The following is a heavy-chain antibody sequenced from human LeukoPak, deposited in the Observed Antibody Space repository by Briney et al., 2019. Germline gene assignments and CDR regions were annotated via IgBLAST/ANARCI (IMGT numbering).Heavy chain of an antibody. J-gene: IGHJ4*02. Sequence: GGSLRLSCAASGFTFSSYGMHWVRQAPGKGLEWVAFIRYDGSNKYYADSVKGRFTISRDNSKNTLYLQMNSLRAEDTAVYYCAKETPNYYDSSESGYWGQGTLVTVSS. V-gene: IGHV3-30*02. CDR2: IRYDGSNK. CDR1: GFTFSSYG. D-gene: IGHD3-22*01. CDR3: AKETPNYYDSSESGY.